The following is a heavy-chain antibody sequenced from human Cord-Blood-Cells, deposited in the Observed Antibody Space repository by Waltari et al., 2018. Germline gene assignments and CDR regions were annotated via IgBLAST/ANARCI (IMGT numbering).Heavy chain of an antibody. CDR3: ARAYSNWFDP. J-gene: IGHJ5*02. CDR1: GYSISSGYY. Sequence: QVQLQESGPGLVKPSETLSLTCTVSGYSISSGYYWGWIRQPPGKGLEWIGSIYHSGSTYYNPSLKSRVTISVETSKNQFSLKLSSVTAADTAVYYCARAYSNWFDPWGQGTLVTVSS. D-gene: IGHD4-4*01. V-gene: IGHV4-38-2*02. CDR2: IYHSGST.